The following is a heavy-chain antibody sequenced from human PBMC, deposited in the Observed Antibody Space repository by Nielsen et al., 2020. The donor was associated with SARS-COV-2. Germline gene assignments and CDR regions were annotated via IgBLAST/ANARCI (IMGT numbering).Heavy chain of an antibody. CDR3: ARSRGCSATSCFFDY. CDR2: INSDRGNT. V-gene: IGHV1-3*04. D-gene: IGHD2-2*01. Sequence: ASVKVSCKASGYTFTAYAIHWVRQDPGQRLEWMGWINSDRGNTKYSQKFRGRVTITRDTSAGTAYMELSGLSSEDTAVYYCARSRGCSATSCFFDYWAQGALVTVSS. CDR1: GYTFTAYA. J-gene: IGHJ4*02.